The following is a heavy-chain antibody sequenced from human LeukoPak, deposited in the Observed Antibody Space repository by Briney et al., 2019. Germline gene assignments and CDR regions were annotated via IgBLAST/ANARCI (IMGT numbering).Heavy chain of an antibody. Sequence: GGSLRLSCAASGFTFDDYGMSWVRQAPGKGLEWVSGINWNGGSTGYADSVKGRFTISRDNAKNSLYLQMNSLRAEDTALYYCARQSLYLGYYYYMDVWGKGTTVTVSS. J-gene: IGHJ6*03. V-gene: IGHV3-20*04. CDR2: INWNGGST. CDR3: ARQSLYLGYYYYMDV. D-gene: IGHD2/OR15-2a*01. CDR1: GFTFDDYG.